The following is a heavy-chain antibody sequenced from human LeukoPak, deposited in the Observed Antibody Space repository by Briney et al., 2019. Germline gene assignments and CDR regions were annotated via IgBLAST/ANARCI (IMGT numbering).Heavy chain of an antibody. CDR3: ARGGGLRYFDWLIRGNFDY. CDR1: GGSFSGYY. D-gene: IGHD3-9*01. CDR2: INHSGST. V-gene: IGHV4-34*01. Sequence: SETLPLTCAVYGGSFSGYYWSWIRQPPGKGLEWIGEINHSGSTNYNPSLKSRVTISVDTSKNQFSLKLSSVTAADTAVYYCARGGGLRYFDWLIRGNFDYWGQGTLVTVSS. J-gene: IGHJ4*02.